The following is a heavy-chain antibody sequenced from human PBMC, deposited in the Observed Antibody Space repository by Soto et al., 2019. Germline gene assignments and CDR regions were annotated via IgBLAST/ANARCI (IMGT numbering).Heavy chain of an antibody. CDR3: AKDRGAGGRFSGIAVAGIPS. CDR1: GFTFSSYA. J-gene: IGHJ5*02. Sequence: EVQLLESGGGLVQPGGSLRLSCAASGFTFSSYAMSWVRQTPGKGLEWVSGISGGGGNTYYADSVTGRFTISRDNSRNPLYLKVSRLRAADTAIYYWAKDRGAGGRFSGIAVAGIPSWGQGTLFTVSS. CDR2: ISGGGGNT. V-gene: IGHV3-23*01. D-gene: IGHD6-19*01.